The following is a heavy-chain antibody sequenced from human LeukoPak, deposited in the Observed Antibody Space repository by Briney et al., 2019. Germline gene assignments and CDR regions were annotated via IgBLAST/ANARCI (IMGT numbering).Heavy chain of an antibody. D-gene: IGHD1-26*01. CDR1: GYSFNTYW. V-gene: IGHV5-10-1*01. Sequence: GESLKISCKGSGYSFNTYWISWVRQMPGKGLEWMGRIDPGDSETNYSPSLQGHVTISADKSISTAYLQWSSLKASDTAMYYCARRGYDSGSYFNYWGQGTLVTVSS. J-gene: IGHJ4*02. CDR2: IDPGDSET. CDR3: ARRGYDSGSYFNY.